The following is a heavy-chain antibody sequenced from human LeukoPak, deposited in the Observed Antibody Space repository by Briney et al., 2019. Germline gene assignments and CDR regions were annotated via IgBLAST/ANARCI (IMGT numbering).Heavy chain of an antibody. V-gene: IGHV3-7*01. D-gene: IGHD3-10*01. J-gene: IGHJ4*02. CDR1: GFAVSSYW. CDR3: ARVLGEDYFDY. Sequence: GGSLRLSCAASGFAVSSYWMSWVRQAPGEGLEWVACIHQDGSTEYYVDSVKGRFAISRDNTKNSLYLQMHSLRAEDTAVYYCARVLGEDYFDYWGQGTLVTVSS. CDR2: IHQDGSTE.